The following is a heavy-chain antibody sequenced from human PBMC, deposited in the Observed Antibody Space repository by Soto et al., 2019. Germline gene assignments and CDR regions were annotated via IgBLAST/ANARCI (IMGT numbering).Heavy chain of an antibody. D-gene: IGHD6-13*01. J-gene: IGHJ4*02. CDR2: IYSGGST. CDR1: WFTVSSNY. CDR3: ARSPNSIAAAGTGFDY. Sequence: LRLACAASWFTVSSNYMSWVRQAPGKGLEWVSVIYSGGSTYYADSVKGRFTISRDNSKNTLYLQMNSLRAEDTAVYYCARSPNSIAAAGTGFDYWGQGTLVTVSS. V-gene: IGHV3-53*01.